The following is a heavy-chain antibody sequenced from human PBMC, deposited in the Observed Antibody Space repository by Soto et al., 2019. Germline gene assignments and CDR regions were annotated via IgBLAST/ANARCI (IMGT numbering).Heavy chain of an antibody. V-gene: IGHV3-33*01. CDR1: GFTFSSYG. Sequence: GGSLRLSCAASGFTFSSYGMHWVRQAPGKGLEWVALIWYDGTKKYYADSVKGRFTISRDNSKNTLYLEMNSLRAEDTAVYYCVTRSGDSSGYFHNWGQGP. CDR3: VTRSGDSSGYFHN. D-gene: IGHD3-22*01. J-gene: IGHJ4*02. CDR2: IWYDGTKK.